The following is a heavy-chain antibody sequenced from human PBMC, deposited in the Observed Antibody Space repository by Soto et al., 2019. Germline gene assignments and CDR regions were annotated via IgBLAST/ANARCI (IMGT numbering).Heavy chain of an antibody. Sequence: SETLSLTCAVYGGSFSGYYWSWIRQPPGKGLERIGEINHSGSTNYNPSLKSRVTISVDTSKNQFSLKLSSVTAADTAVYYCARGRVLGVVLSEGMDVWGQGTTVTVSS. V-gene: IGHV4-34*01. CDR3: ARGRVLGVVLSEGMDV. D-gene: IGHD3-3*01. CDR1: GGSFSGYY. CDR2: INHSGST. J-gene: IGHJ6*02.